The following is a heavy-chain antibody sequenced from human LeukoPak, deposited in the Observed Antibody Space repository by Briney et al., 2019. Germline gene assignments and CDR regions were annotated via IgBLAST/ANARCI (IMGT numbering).Heavy chain of an antibody. D-gene: IGHD2-2*01. CDR3: ARDEAVGYCSSTSCSGRYNWFDP. CDR2: ISYDGSNK. J-gene: IGHJ5*02. Sequence: GGSLRLSCAASGFTFSSYAMHWVRQAPGKGLEWVAVISYDGSNKYYADSVKGRFTISRDNSKNTLYLQMNSLRAEDTAVYYCARDEAVGYCSSTSCSGRYNWFDPWGQGTLVTVSS. CDR1: GFTFSSYA. V-gene: IGHV3-30-3*01.